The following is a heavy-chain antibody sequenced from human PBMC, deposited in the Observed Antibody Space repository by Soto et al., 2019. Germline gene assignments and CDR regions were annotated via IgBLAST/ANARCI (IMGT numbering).Heavy chain of an antibody. V-gene: IGHV4-4*02. J-gene: IGHJ3*02. Sequence: SETLSLTCAVSSGSISSSNWWSWVRQPPGKGLEWIGEIYHSGSTNYNPSLKSRVTISVDKSKNQFSLKLSSVTAADTAVYYCASLPAGDIVATRAPEDAFDIWGQGTMVTVSS. CDR3: ASLPAGDIVATRAPEDAFDI. CDR2: IYHSGST. D-gene: IGHD5-12*01. CDR1: SGSISSSNW.